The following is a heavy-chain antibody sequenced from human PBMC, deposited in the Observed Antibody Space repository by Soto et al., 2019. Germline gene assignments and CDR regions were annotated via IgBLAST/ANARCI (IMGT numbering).Heavy chain of an antibody. CDR3: ARDSLLDGFDP. J-gene: IGHJ5*02. V-gene: IGHV3-48*02. CDR1: GFTFSSYS. Sequence: EVQLVESGGGLVQPGGSLRLSCAASGFTFSSYSMNWVRQAPGKGLEWVSYISSSSSTIYYADSVKGRFTISRDNAKNALYLQMNSLRDADTAVYYCARDSLLDGFDPWGEGTLVTVSS. CDR2: ISSSSSTI.